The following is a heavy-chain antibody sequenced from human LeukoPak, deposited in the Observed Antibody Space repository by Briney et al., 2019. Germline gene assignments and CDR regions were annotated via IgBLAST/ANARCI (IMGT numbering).Heavy chain of an antibody. CDR1: GDSISSSSSY. CDR2: IYYSGST. CDR3: ARQQLASSSWYPGGYFQH. D-gene: IGHD6-13*01. Sequence: SETLSLTCTVSGDSISSSSSYWGWIRHPQGKGLEWIGSIYYSGSTYYNPSLKSRVTISVDTSKNQFSLKLSSVTAADTAVYYCARQQLASSSWYPGGYFQHWGQGTLVTVSS. V-gene: IGHV4-39*01. J-gene: IGHJ1*01.